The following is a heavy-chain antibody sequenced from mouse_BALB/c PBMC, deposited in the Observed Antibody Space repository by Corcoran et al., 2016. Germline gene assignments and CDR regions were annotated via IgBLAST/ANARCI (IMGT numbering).Heavy chain of an antibody. D-gene: IGHD1-1*01. CDR3: ARWGITTFDY. Sequence: EVLLQQSGPELMKPGASVKITCKASGYTFTDYNMDWVKQSHGKSLEWIGDINPRSRGTIYNQTFEGRATLTVDKSSSTAYMELRSLTSEDTAVYYCARWGITTFDYCGQGTTVTVSS. CDR2: INPRSRGT. CDR1: GYTFTDYN. J-gene: IGHJ2*01. V-gene: IGHV1-18*01.